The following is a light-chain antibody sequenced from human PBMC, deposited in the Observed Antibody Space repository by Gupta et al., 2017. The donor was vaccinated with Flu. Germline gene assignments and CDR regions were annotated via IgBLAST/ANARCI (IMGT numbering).Light chain of an antibody. CDR2: KVS. J-gene: IGKJ4*01. Sequence: DVVMTQSPLSLPVTLGQPASISCRSSQSLVYSGGDTYLNWFQQRPGQAPRRLICKVSNRDSGVPDRFSGSGSGTDFTLEISRVEAEDVGVYYCMQGTHWPPTFGGGTKVEIK. V-gene: IGKV2-30*01. CDR1: QSLVYSGGDTY. CDR3: MQGTHWPPT.